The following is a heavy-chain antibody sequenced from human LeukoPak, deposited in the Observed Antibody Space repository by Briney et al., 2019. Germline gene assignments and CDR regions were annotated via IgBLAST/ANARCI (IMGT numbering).Heavy chain of an antibody. CDR2: INPDVSTS. Sequence: GGSLRLSCAASGFSFSTYWMHWVRQAPGKGLVWVARINPDVSTSCYADSLKGRLTISRDNAKNTLYLQMSSLKADDTAVYYCARGGLEPVDRWGQGT. D-gene: IGHD1-1*01. CDR3: ARGGLEPVDR. CDR1: GFSFSTYW. J-gene: IGHJ5*02. V-gene: IGHV3-74*01.